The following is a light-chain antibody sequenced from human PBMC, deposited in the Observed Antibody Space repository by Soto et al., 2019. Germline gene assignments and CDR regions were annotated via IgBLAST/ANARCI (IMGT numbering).Light chain of an antibody. J-gene: IGKJ4*01. Sequence: DIQMTQSPSSLSASVGDRVTITCQASQDISNYLNWYQQKQGKAPKLLIYDASNLETGVPSRFSGSGSGTDFTFTISSLQPEDIATYYCQQYDNLQITFGGGTKVDIK. V-gene: IGKV1-33*01. CDR3: QQYDNLQIT. CDR2: DAS. CDR1: QDISNY.